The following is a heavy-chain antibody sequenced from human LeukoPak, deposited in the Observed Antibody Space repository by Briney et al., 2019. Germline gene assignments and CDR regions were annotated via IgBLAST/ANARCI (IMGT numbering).Heavy chain of an antibody. CDR2: INPNSGGT. V-gene: IGHV1-2*02. CDR3: ARDRLRVGATWHYHYGMDV. J-gene: IGHJ6*02. Sequence: ASVKVSCKASGYTFTGYYMHWVRQAPGQGLEWMGWINPNSGGTNYAQKFQGRVTMTRDTSISTAYMELSRLRSDDTAVYYCARDRLRVGATWHYHYGMDVWGQGTTVTVSS. CDR1: GYTFTGYY. D-gene: IGHD1-26*01.